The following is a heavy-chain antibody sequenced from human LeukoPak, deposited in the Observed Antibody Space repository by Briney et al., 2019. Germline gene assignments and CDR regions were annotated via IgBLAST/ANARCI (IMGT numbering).Heavy chain of an antibody. J-gene: IGHJ4*02. CDR2: INHSGST. CDR3: ARAFGADCSSTSCYTGDYFDY. CDR1: GGSFSGYY. Sequence: SETLSLTCAVYGGSFSGYYWSWIRQPPGKGLEWIGEINHSGSTNYNPFLKSRITISLDTSKNQFSLRLSSVTAADTAVYFCARAFGADCSSTSCYTGDYFDYWGQGTLVTVSS. V-gene: IGHV4-34*01. D-gene: IGHD2-2*02.